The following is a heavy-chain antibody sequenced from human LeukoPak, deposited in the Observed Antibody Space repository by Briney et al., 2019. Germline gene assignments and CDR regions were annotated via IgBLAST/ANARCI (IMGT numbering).Heavy chain of an antibody. CDR2: IDPSDSYT. CDR3: YGHDP. Sequence: GESLQISCKGAGYIFTNYRSSGVRQMPGKGLEWMGRIDPSDSYTNYSPSFQGHVTISADKSISTAYLQWSSLNTSVTAMYHCYGHDPWGQGTLVTVSS. V-gene: IGHV5-10-1*01. D-gene: IGHD4-17*01. J-gene: IGHJ5*02. CDR1: GYIFTNYR.